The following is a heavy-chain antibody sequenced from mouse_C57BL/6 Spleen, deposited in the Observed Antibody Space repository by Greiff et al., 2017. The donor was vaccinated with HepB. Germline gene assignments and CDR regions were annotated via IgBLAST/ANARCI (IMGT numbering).Heavy chain of an antibody. CDR1: GYSITSGYY. V-gene: IGHV3-6*01. CDR2: ISYDGSN. Sequence: VQLKESGPGLVKPSQSLSLTCSVTGYSITSGYYWNWIRQFPGNKLEWMGYISYDGSNNYNPSLKNRISITRDTSKNQFFLKLNSVTTEDTATYYCARDHNDYDVDWYFDVWGTGTTVTVSS. J-gene: IGHJ1*03. D-gene: IGHD2-4*01. CDR3: ARDHNDYDVDWYFDV.